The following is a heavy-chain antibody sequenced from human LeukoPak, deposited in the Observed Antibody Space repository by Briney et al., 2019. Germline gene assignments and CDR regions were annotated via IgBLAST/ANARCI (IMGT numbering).Heavy chain of an antibody. V-gene: IGHV4-30-4*01. Sequence: SETLSLTCTVSGGSISSGDYYWSWIRQPPGKGLEWIGYIYYSGSTYYNPSLKSRVTISVDTSKNQFSLKLSSVTAADTAGYYCARVVVDAFDIWGQGTMVTVSS. J-gene: IGHJ3*02. CDR2: IYYSGST. CDR3: ARVVVDAFDI. CDR1: GGSISSGDYY. D-gene: IGHD2-15*01.